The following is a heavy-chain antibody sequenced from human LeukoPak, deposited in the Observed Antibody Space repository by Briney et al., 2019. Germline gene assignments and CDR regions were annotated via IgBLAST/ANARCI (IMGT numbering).Heavy chain of an antibody. J-gene: IGHJ2*01. V-gene: IGHV3-53*01. CDR1: EFTVSNNY. CDR3: ASGARVRGVNNWYFDL. Sequence: GGFLRLSCAASEFTVSNNYMSWIRQVPGKGLEWVSFIYSGATTYYADSVKGRFTISRDNSKNMLYLQMNSLRAEDTAVYYCASGARVRGVNNWYFDLWGRGTLVTVSS. D-gene: IGHD3-10*01. CDR2: IYSGATT.